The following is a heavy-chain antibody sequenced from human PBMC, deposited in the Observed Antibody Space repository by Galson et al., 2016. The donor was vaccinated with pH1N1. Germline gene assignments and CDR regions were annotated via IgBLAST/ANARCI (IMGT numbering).Heavy chain of an antibody. CDR1: RFTFSTYW. CDR2: IKQDGSQK. Sequence: SLRLSCAASRFTFSTYWMTWVRQAPGKGLEWVANIKQDGSQKYYVDSVKGRFTISRDNAKNTPYLQMNSLRAKETAMYYFAREIGGRDSYWGQGTLVTVSS. J-gene: IGHJ4*02. V-gene: IGHV3-7*05. D-gene: IGHD3-3*01. CDR3: AREIGGRDSY.